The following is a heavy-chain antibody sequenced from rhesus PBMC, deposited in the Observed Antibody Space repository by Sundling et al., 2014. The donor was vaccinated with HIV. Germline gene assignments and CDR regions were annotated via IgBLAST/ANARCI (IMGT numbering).Heavy chain of an antibody. V-gene: IGHV4-143*01. CDR1: GGSISGIDY. CDR3: ARNVWTGYYKFDF. CDR2: IYGNSAST. D-gene: IGHD3-3*01. Sequence: QVQLQESGPGLVKPSETLSLTCAVSGGSISGIDYWTWIRQPPGKGLEWIGNIYGNSASTSYNPSLKSRVTISTDTSKNQFSLKLSSVTAADTAEYYCARNVWTGYYKFDFWGQGVLVTVSS. J-gene: IGHJ4*01.